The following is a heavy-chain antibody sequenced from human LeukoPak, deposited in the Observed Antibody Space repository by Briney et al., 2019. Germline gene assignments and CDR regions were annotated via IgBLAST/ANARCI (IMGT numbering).Heavy chain of an antibody. J-gene: IGHJ3*02. D-gene: IGHD2-21*01. CDR1: GFTFSSYA. V-gene: IGHV4-34*01. CDR3: ARRRIVVVSQEAFDI. Sequence: PGGSLRLSRAASGFTFSSYAMSWIRQPPGKGLEWIGEINHTGSTYYNPSLKSRVTISVDTSKNQFSLKLTSATAADTAVYYCARRRIVVVSQEAFDIWGQGTMVTVSS. CDR2: INHTGST.